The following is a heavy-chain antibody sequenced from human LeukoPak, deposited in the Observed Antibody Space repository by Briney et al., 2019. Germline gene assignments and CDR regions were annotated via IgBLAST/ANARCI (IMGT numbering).Heavy chain of an antibody. CDR3: ASGGIYYGAAFAF. D-gene: IGHD1-26*01. Sequence: RPGRSLRLSCAASGFTFDDYGMSWVRQAAGKGLEWVSGINWIGGSTGYADSVKGRFTISRDNAKNSMYLQMNSLRAEDTALYYCASGGIYYGAAFAFWGQATLVTVSS. CDR1: GFTFDDYG. CDR2: INWIGGST. J-gene: IGHJ4*02. V-gene: IGHV3-20*04.